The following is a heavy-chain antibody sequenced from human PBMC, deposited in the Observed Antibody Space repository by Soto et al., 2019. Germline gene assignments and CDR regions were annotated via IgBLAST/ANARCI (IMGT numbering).Heavy chain of an antibody. CDR2: IYYSGST. V-gene: IGHV4-59*08. Sequence: SETLSLTCTVSGGSISSYYWSWIRQPPGKGLEWIGYIYYSGSTNYNPSLKSRVTISVDTSKNQFSLKLSSVTAADTAVYYCARVGGPSSTPAYYYYYMDVWGKGTTVTVSS. CDR3: ARVGGPSSTPAYYYYYMDV. D-gene: IGHD3-16*01. J-gene: IGHJ6*03. CDR1: GGSISSYY.